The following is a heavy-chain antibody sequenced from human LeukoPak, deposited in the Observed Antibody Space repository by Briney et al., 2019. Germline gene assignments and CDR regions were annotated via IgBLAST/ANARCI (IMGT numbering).Heavy chain of an antibody. CDR3: ARSNGELLCHFDY. Sequence: SQTLSLTCAVSGGSISSGGYSWSWIRQPPGKGQEWIGYIYHSGSTYYNPSLKSLVTISVDRSKKQSSLKLGSMTAADMAVYYCARSNGELLCHFDYWGQGTLVTVSS. CDR2: IYHSGST. CDR1: GGSISSGGYS. J-gene: IGHJ4*02. D-gene: IGHD3-10*01. V-gene: IGHV4-30-2*01.